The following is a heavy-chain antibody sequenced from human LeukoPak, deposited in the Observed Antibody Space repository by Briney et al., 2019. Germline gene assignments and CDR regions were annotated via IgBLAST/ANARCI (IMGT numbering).Heavy chain of an antibody. CDR1: GYSISSGYY. J-gene: IGHJ4*02. Sequence: PSETLSLTCTVSGYSISSGYYWGWIRQPPGKGLEWIGTIYHSGTTYYNPSLKSRVTISVDTSKNQFSLKLSSVTAADTAVYYCARHARGLYCSGGSCYTDYWGQGTLVTVSS. CDR2: IYHSGTT. V-gene: IGHV4-38-2*02. D-gene: IGHD2-15*01. CDR3: ARHARGLYCSGGSCYTDY.